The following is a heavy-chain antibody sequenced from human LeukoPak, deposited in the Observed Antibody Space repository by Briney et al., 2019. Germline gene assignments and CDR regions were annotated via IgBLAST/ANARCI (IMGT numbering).Heavy chain of an antibody. J-gene: IGHJ5*02. D-gene: IGHD2-8*01. CDR3: ARGGLMVYAIRYNWFDP. CDR2: IYYSGST. CDR1: GGSFSSSSYY. Sequence: SETLSLTCAVYGGSFSSSSYYWGWIRQPPGKGLEWIGSIYYSGSTYYNPSLKSRVTISVDTSKNQFSLKLSSVTAADTAVYYCARGGLMVYAIRYNWFDPWGQGTLVAVSS. V-gene: IGHV4-39*01.